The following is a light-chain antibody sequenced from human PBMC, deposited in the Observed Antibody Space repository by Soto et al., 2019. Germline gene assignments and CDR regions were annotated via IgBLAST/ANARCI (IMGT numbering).Light chain of an antibody. CDR1: QSVSSN. V-gene: IGKV3-15*01. CDR3: QQYNNWPQT. CDR2: GAS. J-gene: IGKJ1*01. Sequence: EIVMTQSPATLSVSPGERATLSCRASQSVSSNLAWYQQKPGQAPRLLIYGASTRATGIPARFSGSGSGPEFTLTISSLQSEDFAVYYFQQYNNWPQTFGHGTKVEIK.